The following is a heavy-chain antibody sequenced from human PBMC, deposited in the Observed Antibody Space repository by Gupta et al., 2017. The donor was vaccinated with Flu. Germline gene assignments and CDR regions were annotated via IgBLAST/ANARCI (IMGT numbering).Heavy chain of an antibody. Sequence: EGQLVESGGGLVKPGGSLRLSCAASGFRFTTAWMSWVRQAPGKGLEWVGSIRNIFDGGTADDAAPVMGRFNISRDDYKNTLFLRRHGLNNEDTAVYYGATEKTFYESAPDFEKWGQGTLVIVSS. J-gene: IGHJ4*02. V-gene: IGHV3-15*01. CDR3: ATEKTFYESAPDFEK. D-gene: IGHD2/OR15-2a*01. CDR1: GFRFTTAW. CDR2: IRNIFDGGTA.